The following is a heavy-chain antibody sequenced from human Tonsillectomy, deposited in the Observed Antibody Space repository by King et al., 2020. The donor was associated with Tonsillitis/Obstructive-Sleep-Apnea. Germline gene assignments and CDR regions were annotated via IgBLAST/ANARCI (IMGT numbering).Heavy chain of an antibody. Sequence: QLQESGPGLVKPSETLSLTCTVSGGSISSYYWSWIRQPPGKGLEWIGYSYYSGSTNYNPSLKSLVTISVDTSKNQFSLKLSSVTAADTAVYYCARGPESMQREYNWFDPCGEGTLVTVSS. CDR1: GGSISSYY. CDR2: SYYSGST. CDR3: ARGPESMQREYNWFDP. D-gene: IGHD6-25*01. J-gene: IGHJ5*02. V-gene: IGHV4-59*01.